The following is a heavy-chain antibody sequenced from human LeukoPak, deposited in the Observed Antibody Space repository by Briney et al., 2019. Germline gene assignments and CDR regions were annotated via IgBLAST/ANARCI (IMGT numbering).Heavy chain of an antibody. V-gene: IGHV1-69*13. CDR3: ARGDDYGGIKLYYYYMDV. CDR1: GHTFTGYY. CDR2: IIPIFGTA. J-gene: IGHJ6*03. D-gene: IGHD4-23*01. Sequence: SGKVSCKASGHTFTGYYMHWVRQAPGQGLEWMGGIIPIFGTANYAQKFQGRVTITADESTSTAYMELSSLRSEDTAVYYCARGDDYGGIKLYYYYMDVWGKGTTVTVSS.